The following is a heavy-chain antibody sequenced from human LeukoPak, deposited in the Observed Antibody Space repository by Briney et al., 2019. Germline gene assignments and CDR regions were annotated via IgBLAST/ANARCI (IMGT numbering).Heavy chain of an antibody. CDR1: GYTFTSYD. J-gene: IGHJ4*02. V-gene: IGHV1-8*02. Sequence: ASVKVSCKASGYTFTSYDINWVRQATGQGLEWMGWINTNNGHAGYAQKLQGRVTLTRDTSINTVYMELSSLTSEDTAVYYCARGWTQVGDYWGQGTLVTVSS. CDR2: INTNNGHA. D-gene: IGHD5-18*01. CDR3: ARGWTQVGDY.